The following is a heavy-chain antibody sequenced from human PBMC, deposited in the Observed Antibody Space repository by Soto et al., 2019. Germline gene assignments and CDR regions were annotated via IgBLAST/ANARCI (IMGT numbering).Heavy chain of an antibody. D-gene: IGHD5-12*01. J-gene: IGHJ3*02. CDR2: ISSSSSTI. V-gene: IGHV3-48*01. CDR3: ARVGSGYSGYELSEDAFDI. Sequence: EVQLVESGGGLVQPGGSLRLSCAASGFTFSSYSMNWVRQAPGKGREWVSYISSSSSTIYYADSVKGRFTISRDNAKNSLYLQMNSLRAEDTAVYYCARVGSGYSGYELSEDAFDIWGQGTMVTVSS. CDR1: GFTFSSYS.